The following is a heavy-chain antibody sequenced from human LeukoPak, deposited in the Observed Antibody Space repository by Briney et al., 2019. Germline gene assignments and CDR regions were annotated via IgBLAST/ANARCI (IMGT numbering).Heavy chain of an antibody. V-gene: IGHV3-30*02. D-gene: IGHD6-13*01. CDR2: IRYDGSNK. J-gene: IGHJ4*02. CDR1: GFTFSSYG. CDR3: AKDRPTIAAAGTAIDY. Sequence: AGGSLRLSCAASGFTFSSYGMHWVRQAPGKGLEWVAFIRYDGSNKYYVDSVKGRFTISRDNSKNTLYLQMNSLRAEDTAVYYRAKDRPTIAAAGTAIDYWGQGTLVTVSS.